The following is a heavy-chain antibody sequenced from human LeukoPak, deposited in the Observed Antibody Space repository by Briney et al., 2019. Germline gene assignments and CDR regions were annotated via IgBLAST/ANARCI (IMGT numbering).Heavy chain of an antibody. J-gene: IGHJ4*02. Sequence: GGSLRLSCAASGFTFSSYAMSWVRQAPGKGLEWVSAISGSGGSTYYADSVKGRFTISRDNAKNTLYLQMNSLRAEDTAVYYCARPYMVRGVIIAHFDYWGQGTLVTVSS. CDR1: GFTFSSYA. D-gene: IGHD3-10*01. CDR3: ARPYMVRGVIIAHFDY. CDR2: ISGSGGST. V-gene: IGHV3-23*01.